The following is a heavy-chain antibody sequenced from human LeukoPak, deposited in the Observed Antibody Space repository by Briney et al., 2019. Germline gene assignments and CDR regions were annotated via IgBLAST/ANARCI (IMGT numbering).Heavy chain of an antibody. V-gene: IGHV3-53*01. CDR1: GFTVSSNY. J-gene: IGHJ6*03. D-gene: IGHD2-21*02. Sequence: GGSLRLSCAASGFTVSSNYMSWVRQAPGKGLEWVSVIYIDRSTYYADSVKGRFTISRDNSKNTLYLQMNSLRAEDTAVYYCARVLSSFVVTAYYYYYYMDVWGKGTTVTISS. CDR3: ARVLSSFVVTAYYYYYYMDV. CDR2: IYIDRST.